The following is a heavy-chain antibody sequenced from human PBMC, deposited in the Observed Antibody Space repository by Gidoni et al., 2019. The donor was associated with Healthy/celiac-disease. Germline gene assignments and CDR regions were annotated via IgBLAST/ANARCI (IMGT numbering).Heavy chain of an antibody. CDR3: AKDKDKWPYYFDY. CDR1: GFTFDDYA. J-gene: IGHJ4*02. D-gene: IGHD5-12*01. Sequence: EVQLVESGGGLVQPGRSLRLSCAASGFTFDDYAMHLVRQAPGKGLEWVSGISWNSGSIGYADSVKGRFTISRDNAKNSLYLQMNSLRAEDTALYYCAKDKDKWPYYFDYWGQGTLVTVSS. CDR2: ISWNSGSI. V-gene: IGHV3-9*01.